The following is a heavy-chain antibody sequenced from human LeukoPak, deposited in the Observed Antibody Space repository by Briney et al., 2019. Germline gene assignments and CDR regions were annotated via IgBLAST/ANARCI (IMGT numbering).Heavy chain of an antibody. CDR2: INAGNGNT. CDR1: GYTFTSYT. CDR3: VRDDVYYGYGYGMDV. D-gene: IGHD3-10*01. J-gene: IGHJ6*02. V-gene: IGHV1-3*01. Sequence: ASVKVSCKASGYTFTSYTIHWVRQAPGQRLEWMGWINAGNGNTKYSQKFQGRVTITRDTSASTAYMELSSLRSEDTAVYYCVRDDVYYGYGYGMDVWGQGTTVTVSS.